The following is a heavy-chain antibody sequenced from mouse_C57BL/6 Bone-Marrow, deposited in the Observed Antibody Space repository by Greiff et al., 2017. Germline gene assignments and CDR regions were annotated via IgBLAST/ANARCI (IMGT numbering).Heavy chain of an antibody. V-gene: IGHV1-64*01. CDR3: AKAYYKGEDY. J-gene: IGHJ4*01. Sequence: VQLQQPGAELVKPGASVTLSCKASGYTFTSYWMHWVKQRPGQGLEWIGMIHPNSGSTNYNEKFKSKATLTVDKSSSTAYMQLSSLTSEDSAVYYGAKAYYKGEDYWGQGTSVTVSS. D-gene: IGHD2-12*01. CDR2: IHPNSGST. CDR1: GYTFTSYW.